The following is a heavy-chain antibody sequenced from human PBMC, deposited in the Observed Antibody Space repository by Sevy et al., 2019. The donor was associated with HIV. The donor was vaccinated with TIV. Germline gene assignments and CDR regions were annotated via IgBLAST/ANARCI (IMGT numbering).Heavy chain of an antibody. Sequence: SETLSLTCAVYGGSLSGYYWSWIRQPPGEGLEWIGEINHSGSTNYNPSLKSRVTISEDTSKNQFSLKLSSVTAADTAVYYCAGGAGYSSGWKKDYFDYWGQGTLVTVSS. CDR1: GGSLSGYY. V-gene: IGHV4-34*01. CDR2: INHSGST. CDR3: AGGAGYSSGWKKDYFDY. D-gene: IGHD6-19*01. J-gene: IGHJ4*02.